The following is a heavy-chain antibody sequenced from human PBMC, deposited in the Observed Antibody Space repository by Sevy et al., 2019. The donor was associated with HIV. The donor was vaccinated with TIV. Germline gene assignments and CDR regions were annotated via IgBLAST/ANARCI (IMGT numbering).Heavy chain of an antibody. CDR2: IIPIFGTV. Sequence: ASVKVSCKASGGTFSSYAISWVRQAPGQGLEWMGGIIPIFGTVNYAQTFQGRVTITADESTSTAYMELSSLGSEDTAVYYCARAPLDRITLVQGVVSHYYYSMDVWGQGTTVTVSS. J-gene: IGHJ6*02. D-gene: IGHD3-10*01. V-gene: IGHV1-69*13. CDR3: ARAPLDRITLVQGVVSHYYYSMDV. CDR1: GGTFSSYA.